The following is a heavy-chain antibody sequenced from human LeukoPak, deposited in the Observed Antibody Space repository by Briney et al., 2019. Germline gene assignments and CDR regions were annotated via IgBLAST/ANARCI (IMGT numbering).Heavy chain of an antibody. CDR1: GYTFTSYY. D-gene: IGHD3-10*01. V-gene: IGHV1-46*01. J-gene: IGHJ4*02. Sequence: ASVKVSCKASGYTFTSYYMHWVRQAPGQGLEWMGIINPSGGSTSYAQKFQGRVTMTRDMSTSTIYMELSSQRSEDTAVYYCARATYGPPFDYWGQGTLVTVSS. CDR3: ARATYGPPFDY. CDR2: INPSGGST.